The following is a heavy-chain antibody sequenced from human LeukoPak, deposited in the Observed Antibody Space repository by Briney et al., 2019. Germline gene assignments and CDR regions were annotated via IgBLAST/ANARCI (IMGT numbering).Heavy chain of an antibody. V-gene: IGHV3-33*01. J-gene: IGHJ6*02. D-gene: IGHD5/OR15-5a*01. Sequence: QSGGSLRLSCAASGFTFSSYGMHWVRQAPGKGLEWVAVIWYDGSNKYYADSVKGRFTISRDNSKNTLYLQMNSLRAEDTAVYYCAREVLRNYGMDVWGQGTTVTVSS. CDR3: AREVLRNYGMDV. CDR2: IWYDGSNK. CDR1: GFTFSSYG.